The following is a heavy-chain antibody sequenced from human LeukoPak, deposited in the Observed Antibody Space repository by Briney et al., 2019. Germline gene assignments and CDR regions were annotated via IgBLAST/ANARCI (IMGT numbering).Heavy chain of an antibody. CDR1: GGSISSSSYY. V-gene: IGHV4-39*01. CDR2: IYYSGST. J-gene: IGHJ4*02. CDR3: ARRKGGSYDPFDY. D-gene: IGHD3-3*01. Sequence: PSETLSLTCTASGGSISSSSYYWGWIRQPPGKGLEWIGSIYYSGSTYYNPSLKSRVTISVDTSKNQFSLKLSSVTAADTAVYYCARRKGGSYDPFDYWGQGTLVTVSS.